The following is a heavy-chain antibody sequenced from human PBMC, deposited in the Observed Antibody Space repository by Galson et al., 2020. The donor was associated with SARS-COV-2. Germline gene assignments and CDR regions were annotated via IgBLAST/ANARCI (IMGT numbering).Heavy chain of an antibody. J-gene: IGHJ3*02. V-gene: IGHV5-51*01. CDR3: AMPGHLLGYCGGGCCSSVSYWGVGDALDI. CDR2: IYPGDSDT. Sequence: GESLKISCKGSGYSFTSYWIGWVRQMPGKGLEWMGIIYPGDSDTRYSPSFQGQVTISADKSISTAYLQWSSLKASDTAMYYCAMPGHLLGYCGGGCCSSVSYWGVGDALDIGGQGTMVPVSS. D-gene: IGHD2-21*01. CDR1: GYSFTSYW.